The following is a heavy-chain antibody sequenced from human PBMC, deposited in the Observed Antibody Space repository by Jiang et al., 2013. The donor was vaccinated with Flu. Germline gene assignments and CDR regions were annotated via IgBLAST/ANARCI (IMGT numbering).Heavy chain of an antibody. D-gene: IGHD3-16*01. J-gene: IGHJ6*02. Sequence: YGSGLVKPSETLSLTCTVSGGSISSSSYYWGWIRQPPGKGLEWIGSIYYSGSTYYNPSLKSRVTISVDTSKNQFSLKLSSVTAADTAVYYCARQGDYDLYYYYGMDVVGPRDHGHRLL. CDR3: ARQGDYDLYYYYGMDV. CDR1: GGSISSSSYY. CDR2: IYYSGST. V-gene: IGHV4-39*01.